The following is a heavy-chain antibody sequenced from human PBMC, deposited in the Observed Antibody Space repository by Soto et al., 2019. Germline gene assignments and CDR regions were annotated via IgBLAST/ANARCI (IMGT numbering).Heavy chain of an antibody. CDR2: IYYSGST. J-gene: IGHJ4*02. CDR3: ARGRVSSTSCYDY. Sequence: SETLSLTCTVSGGSISSYYWSWIRQPPGKGLEWIGYIYYSGSTNYNPSLKSRVTIPVDTSKNQFSLKLSSVTAADTAVYYCARGRVSSTSCYDYWGQGTLVTASS. D-gene: IGHD2-2*01. V-gene: IGHV4-59*01. CDR1: GGSISSYY.